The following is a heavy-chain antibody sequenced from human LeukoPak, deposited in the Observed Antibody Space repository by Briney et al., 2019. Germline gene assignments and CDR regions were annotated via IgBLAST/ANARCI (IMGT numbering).Heavy chain of an antibody. CDR3: ATGGLGELSLDY. Sequence: ASVKVSCKVSGYTLTELSMHWVRQAPGKGLEWMGGFDPEDGGTIYAQKFQGRVTMTEDTPTDTAYMELSSLRSDDTAVYYCATGGLGELSLDYWGQGTLVTVSS. J-gene: IGHJ4*02. V-gene: IGHV1-24*01. CDR2: FDPEDGGT. CDR1: GYTLTELS. D-gene: IGHD3-16*02.